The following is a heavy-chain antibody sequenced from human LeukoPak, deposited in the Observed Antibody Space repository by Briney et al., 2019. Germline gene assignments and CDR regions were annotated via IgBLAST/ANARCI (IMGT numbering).Heavy chain of an antibody. J-gene: IGHJ4*02. D-gene: IGHD6-13*01. CDR1: GFTFSSYS. CDR2: ISSSSSYV. V-gene: IGHV3-21*01. Sequence: GGSLRLSCAASGFTFSSYSMNWVRQAPGKGLEWVSSISSSSSYVYYADSVKGRFTISRDNAKNSLYLQMNSLRAEDTAVYYCAREGVSNYDYWGQGTLVTVSS. CDR3: AREGVSNYDY.